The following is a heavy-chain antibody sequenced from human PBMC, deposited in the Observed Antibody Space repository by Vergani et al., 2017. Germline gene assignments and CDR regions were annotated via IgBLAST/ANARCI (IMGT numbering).Heavy chain of an antibody. CDR1: GGSMSGYY. D-gene: IGHD3-10*01. Sequence: QVRLQESGPGLVKPSETLSLTASVSGGSMSGYYGSWIRQPPGKELEWIGYMYHIGSTNYNPSLETRVTMSGDTSKNQFALKLNSVTAADTAVYYCGRVADFYGLGSRLLDLWGQGILVTVSS. J-gene: IGHJ5*02. V-gene: IGHV4-59*01. CDR3: GRVADFYGLGSRLLDL. CDR2: MYHIGST.